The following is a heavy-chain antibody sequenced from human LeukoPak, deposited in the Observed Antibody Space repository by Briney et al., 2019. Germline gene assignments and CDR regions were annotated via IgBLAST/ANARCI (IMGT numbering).Heavy chain of an antibody. CDR1: GAFITNSHW. D-gene: IGHD4-17*01. CDR2: IYHSGTT. V-gene: IGHV4-4*02. Sequence: KSSGTLSLTCAVSGAFITNSHWWSWARQPPGKGLEWIGEIYHSGTTNHNPSLQSRVTMSVDKSKNQFSLKLSSVTAADTAVYYCATYFHGEYGSYYFDYWGQGNLVTVSS. CDR3: ATYFHGEYGSYYFDY. J-gene: IGHJ4*02.